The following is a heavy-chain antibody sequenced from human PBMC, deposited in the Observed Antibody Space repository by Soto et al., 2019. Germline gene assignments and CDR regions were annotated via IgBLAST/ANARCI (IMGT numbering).Heavy chain of an antibody. J-gene: IGHJ4*02. V-gene: IGHV3-73*01. CDR3: TSGVRGVNQDDY. D-gene: IGHD3-10*01. CDR1: GFTFSGSA. CDR2: IRSKANSYAT. Sequence: GGSLRLSCAASGFTFSGSAMHWVRQASGKGLEWVGRIRSKANSYATAYAASVKGRFTISRDDSKNTAYLQMNSLKTEDTAVYYCTSGVRGVNQDDYWGQGTLVTVSS.